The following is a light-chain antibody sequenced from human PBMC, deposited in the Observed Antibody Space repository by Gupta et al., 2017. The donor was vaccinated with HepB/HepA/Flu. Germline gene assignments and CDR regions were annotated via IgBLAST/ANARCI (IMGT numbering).Light chain of an antibody. Sequence: EIVMTQSPATLSLSPGERATLSCRASQSVSSSYLSWYQQKHGQAPRLLIYGASTRATGNPARFSGSGSGTDFTLTISSLQPEDFAVYYCQQDYNLRTFGQGTKVEIK. CDR1: QSVSSSY. J-gene: IGKJ1*01. V-gene: IGKV3/OR2-268*02. CDR3: QQDYNLRT. CDR2: GAS.